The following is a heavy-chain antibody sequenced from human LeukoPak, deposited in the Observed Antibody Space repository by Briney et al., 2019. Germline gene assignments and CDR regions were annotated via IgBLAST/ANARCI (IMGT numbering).Heavy chain of an antibody. CDR3: AKGVRSSTSCYYFDY. D-gene: IGHD2-2*01. CDR2: ISGSGGST. J-gene: IGHJ4*02. V-gene: IGHV3-23*01. CDR1: GFTFSSYA. Sequence: GGSLRLSCAASGFTFSSYAMSWVRQAPGKGPEWVSVISGSGGSTYYADSVKGRFTISRDNSKNTLYLQMNSLRAEDTAVYYCAKGVRSSTSCYYFDYWGQGTLVTVSS.